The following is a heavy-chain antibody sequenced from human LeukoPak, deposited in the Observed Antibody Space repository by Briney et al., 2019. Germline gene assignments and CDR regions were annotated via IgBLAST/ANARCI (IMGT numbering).Heavy chain of an antibody. V-gene: IGHV3-66*01. D-gene: IGHD4-23*01. CDR3: ARDNYGGNGGLDY. Sequence: GGSLRLSCAASGFTVSSNYMSWVRQAPGKGLEWVSVIYSGGSTYYADSVKGRFTISRDNSKNTLYPQMNSLRAEDTAVYYCARDNYGGNGGLDYWGQGTLVTVSS. J-gene: IGHJ4*02. CDR1: GFTVSSNY. CDR2: IYSGGST.